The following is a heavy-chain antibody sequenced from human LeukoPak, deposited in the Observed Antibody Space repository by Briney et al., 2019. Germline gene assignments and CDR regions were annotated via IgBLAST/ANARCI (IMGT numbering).Heavy chain of an antibody. CDR2: IHYDASDY. CDR3: AKDWRVSGSGHGHLDY. J-gene: IGHJ4*02. CDR1: GFTFSSYG. Sequence: GGSLRLSCAASGFTFSSYGMHWVRQAPGKWREWVAFIHYDASDYYYADSVKGRYTISKDNSKNTLWLQMNSLRAEDTAVYYCAKDWRVSGSGHGHLDYWGQGIQVTVSS. D-gene: IGHD2-15*01. V-gene: IGHV3-30*02.